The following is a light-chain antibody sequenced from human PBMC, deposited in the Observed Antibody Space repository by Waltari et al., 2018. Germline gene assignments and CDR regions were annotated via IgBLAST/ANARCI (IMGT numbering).Light chain of an antibody. V-gene: IGLV1-40*01. CDR1: PSHTGAGYG. Sequence: QSVLTQPPSVSVAPGQSVTISCTGSPSHTGAGYGVHWYQQLPGTAPNFLIYGNDIRPSGAPERFSGSQSGTSASLAITGVQAEDEAGYSGRPYDSGLRRVIFGGGTMLTAL. J-gene: IGLJ2*01. CDR2: GND. CDR3: RPYDSGLRRVI.